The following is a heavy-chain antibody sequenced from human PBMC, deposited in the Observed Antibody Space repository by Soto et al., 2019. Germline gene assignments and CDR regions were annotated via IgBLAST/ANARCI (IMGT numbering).Heavy chain of an antibody. CDR3: AAESIVALYYYYGMDV. D-gene: IGHD6-6*01. Sequence: QMQLVQSGPEVKKPGTSVKVSCKASGFTFTSSAVQWVRQARGQRLEWIGWIVVGSGNTNYAQKFQERVTITRDMSTSTAYMELSSLRSEDTAVYYCAAESIVALYYYYGMDVWGQGTTVTVSS. CDR1: GFTFTSSA. J-gene: IGHJ6*02. CDR2: IVVGSGNT. V-gene: IGHV1-58*01.